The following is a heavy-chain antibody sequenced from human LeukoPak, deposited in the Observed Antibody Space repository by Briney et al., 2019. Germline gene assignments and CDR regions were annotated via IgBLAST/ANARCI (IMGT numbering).Heavy chain of an antibody. CDR3: ARSRDTAMVTFFDY. V-gene: IGHV3-30*03. J-gene: IGHJ4*02. CDR2: ISYDGSNK. CDR1: GFTFSSYG. Sequence: PGGSLRLSCAASGFTFSSYGMHWVRQAPGKGLEWVAVISYDGSNKYYADSVKGRFTISRDNSKNTLYLQMNSLRAEDTAVYYCARSRDTAMVTFFDYWGQGTLVTVSS. D-gene: IGHD5-18*01.